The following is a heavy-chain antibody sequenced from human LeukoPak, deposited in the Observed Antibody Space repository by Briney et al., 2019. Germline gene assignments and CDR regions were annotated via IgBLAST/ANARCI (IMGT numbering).Heavy chain of an antibody. D-gene: IGHD3-10*01. CDR1: GGTFSSYT. CDR2: IIPILGIA. CDR3: ASIGSGSYYYYYYMDV. J-gene: IGHJ6*03. Sequence: GSSVEVSCKASGGTFSSYTISWVRQAPGQGLEWMGGIIPILGIANYAQKFQGRVTITADKSTSTAYMELSSLRSEDTAVYYCASIGSGSYYYYYYMDVWGKGTTVTVSS. V-gene: IGHV1-69*02.